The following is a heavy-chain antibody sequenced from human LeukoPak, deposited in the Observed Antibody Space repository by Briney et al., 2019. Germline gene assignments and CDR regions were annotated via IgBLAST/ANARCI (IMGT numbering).Heavy chain of an antibody. Sequence: GGSLRLSCAASGFTLSSYSMNWVRQAPGKGLEWVSSISSSSYIYYADSVKGRFTISRDNAKNSLYLQMNSLRAEDTAVYYCARDGQDDAFDIWGQGTMVTVSS. J-gene: IGHJ3*02. V-gene: IGHV3-21*01. CDR2: ISSSSYI. CDR3: ARDGQDDAFDI. CDR1: GFTLSSYS.